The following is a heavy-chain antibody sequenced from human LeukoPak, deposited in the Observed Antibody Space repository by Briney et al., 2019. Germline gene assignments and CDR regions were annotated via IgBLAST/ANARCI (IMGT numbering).Heavy chain of an antibody. CDR2: FDPEDGET. CDR3: ATDRIPLDDAFDI. V-gene: IGHV1-24*01. D-gene: IGHD1-1*01. Sequence: GASVKVSCKASGHTFTSYGISWVRLAPGKGLEWMGGFDPEDGETIYAQKFQGRVTMTEDTSTDTAYMELSSLRSEDTAVYYCATDRIPLDDAFDIWGQGTMVTVSS. J-gene: IGHJ3*02. CDR1: GHTFTSYG.